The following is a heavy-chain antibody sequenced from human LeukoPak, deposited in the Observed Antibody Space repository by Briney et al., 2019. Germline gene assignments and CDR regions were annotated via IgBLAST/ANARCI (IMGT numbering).Heavy chain of an antibody. Sequence: PGGSLRLSCAASGFTFSSYAMSWVRQAPGKGLEWVSAISGSGGSTYYADSVKGRFTISRDNSKNTLYLQMNSLRAEDTAVYYCAGQRGSYRYLGGNTFDYWGQGTLVTVSS. D-gene: IGHD3-16*02. CDR3: AGQRGSYRYLGGNTFDY. J-gene: IGHJ4*02. CDR1: GFTFSSYA. V-gene: IGHV3-23*01. CDR2: ISGSGGST.